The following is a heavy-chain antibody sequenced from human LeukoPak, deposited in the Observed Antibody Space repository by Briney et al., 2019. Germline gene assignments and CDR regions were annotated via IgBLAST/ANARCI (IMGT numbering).Heavy chain of an antibody. J-gene: IGHJ4*02. V-gene: IGHV1-18*01. CDR1: GYTFTSYG. CDR2: ISAYNGNT. D-gene: IGHD4-11*01. CDR3: ARAPMTTVTTCYFDY. Sequence: GASVKVSCKASGYTFTSYGISWVRQAPGQGLEWMGWISAYNGNTNYAQKLQGRVTMTTDTSTSTAYMELRSLRSDDTAVYYCARAPMTTVTTCYFDYWGQGTLVTVSS.